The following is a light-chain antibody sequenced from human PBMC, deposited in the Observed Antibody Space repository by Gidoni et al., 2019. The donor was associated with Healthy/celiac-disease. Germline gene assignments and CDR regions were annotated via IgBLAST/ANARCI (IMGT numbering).Light chain of an antibody. CDR1: QGIRND. CDR2: AAS. Sequence: AIQMTHSPSSLSASVGDRVTITCRASQGIRNDLGWYQQKPGKAPKLLIYAASSLQSGVPSRFSGSGSGTDFTLTISSLQPEDFATYYCLQDYNYPFTFXPXTKVDIK. V-gene: IGKV1-6*01. J-gene: IGKJ3*01. CDR3: LQDYNYPFT.